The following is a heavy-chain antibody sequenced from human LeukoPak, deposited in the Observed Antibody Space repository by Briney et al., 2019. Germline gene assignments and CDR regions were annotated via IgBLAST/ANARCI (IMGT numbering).Heavy chain of an antibody. J-gene: IGHJ3*02. D-gene: IGHD3-10*01. CDR1: GDTFSSYA. V-gene: IGHV1-2*02. CDR3: ARNLWFGELYDAFDI. CDR2: INPKSGGT. Sequence: ASVKVSCKASGDTFSSYAISWVRQAPGQGLEWMGWINPKSGGTNYAQKFQGRVTMTRDTSISTAYMELSRLRSDDTAVYYCARNLWFGELYDAFDIWGQGTMVTVSS.